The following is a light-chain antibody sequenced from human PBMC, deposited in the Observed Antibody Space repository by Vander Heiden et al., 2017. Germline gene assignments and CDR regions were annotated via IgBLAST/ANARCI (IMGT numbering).Light chain of an antibody. CDR2: GNN. V-gene: IGLV1-40*01. J-gene: IGLJ2*01. CDR1: PSNPGARFY. Sequence: QSLLTPPPSVSGAPGQGVTHSCPGSPSNPGARFYVHWYQQLPGTAPKLLIYGNNNRPSGVPDRFSGSKSGTSASLAITGLQAEDEADYYCQSYDVSLSGSLFGGGTKLTVL. CDR3: QSYDVSLSGSL.